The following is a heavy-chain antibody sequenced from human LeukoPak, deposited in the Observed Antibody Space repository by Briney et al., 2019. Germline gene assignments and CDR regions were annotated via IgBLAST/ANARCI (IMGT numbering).Heavy chain of an antibody. Sequence: SETLSLTCSVYGGSFSGHYWSWIRQSPGKGLEWIGEINHSGSTNYNPSLKSRVAISVDTSKNQFSLKLRSVTAADTAVYYCTRGPLWVKERLFDPWGQGTLVTVSS. CDR1: GGSFSGHY. CDR3: TRGPLWVKERLFDP. J-gene: IGHJ5*02. D-gene: IGHD3-16*01. V-gene: IGHV4-34*01. CDR2: INHSGST.